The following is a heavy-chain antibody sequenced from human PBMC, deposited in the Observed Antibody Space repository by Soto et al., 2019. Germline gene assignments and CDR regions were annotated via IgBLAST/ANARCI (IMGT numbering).Heavy chain of an antibody. D-gene: IGHD3-10*01. CDR2: TIPVFNTA. Sequence: QVQLEQSGAEVKKPGSSVKVSCKASGGTLSDHGVAWLRQAPGQGLEWMGGTIPVFNTAKYAQKFQGRVTVTADKFTDIAYMGLSSLSAEDTAFYFCARGVYGSGNYYAGPSAFDIWGQGTMVIVSS. CDR3: ARGVYGSGNYYAGPSAFDI. V-gene: IGHV1-69*06. J-gene: IGHJ3*02. CDR1: GGTLSDHG.